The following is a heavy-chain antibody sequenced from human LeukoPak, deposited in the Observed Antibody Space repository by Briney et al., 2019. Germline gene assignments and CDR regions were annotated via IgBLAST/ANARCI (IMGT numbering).Heavy chain of an antibody. CDR2: IYYSGST. V-gene: IGHV4-39*01. J-gene: IGHJ4*02. D-gene: IGHD3-22*01. Sequence: SETLSLTCTVTGGSSSSRSYYWGWIRQPPGKGLEWIGSIYYSGSTYYNPSLKSRVTISVDTSKNQFSLKLSSVTAADTAVYYCARRRYYDSSGYLYHFDYWGQGTLVTVSS. CDR3: ARRRYYDSSGYLYHFDY. CDR1: GGSSSSRSYY.